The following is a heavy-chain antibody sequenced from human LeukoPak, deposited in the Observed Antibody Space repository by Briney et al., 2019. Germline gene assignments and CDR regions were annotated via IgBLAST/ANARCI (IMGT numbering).Heavy chain of an antibody. D-gene: IGHD3-3*01. CDR1: GGSFSGYY. V-gene: IGHV4-34*01. CDR3: ARIYYDFWSGYYTKGYYYYYGMDV. Sequence: SETLSLTCAVYGGSFSGYYWSWIRQPPGKGLEWIGEINHSGSTNYNPSLKSRVTISVDTSKNQFSLKLSSVTAADTAVYYCARIYYDFWSGYYTKGYYYYYGMDVWGQGTTVTVSS. CDR2: INHSGST. J-gene: IGHJ6*02.